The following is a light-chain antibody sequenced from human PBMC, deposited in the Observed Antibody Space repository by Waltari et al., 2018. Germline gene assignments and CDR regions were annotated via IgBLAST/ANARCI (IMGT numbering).Light chain of an antibody. CDR2: EVN. CDR3: SSYTSSTTLV. J-gene: IGLJ3*02. Sequence: QSALTQPPSVSGSPGQSVTISCTGTRTDVGSYSRVSWYQQPPGSAPKVIIYEVNKRRSGVPDRFSGSKSGNTASLTISGLQPEDEADYYCSSYTSSTTLVFGGGTSLTVL. CDR1: RTDVGSYSR. V-gene: IGLV2-18*02.